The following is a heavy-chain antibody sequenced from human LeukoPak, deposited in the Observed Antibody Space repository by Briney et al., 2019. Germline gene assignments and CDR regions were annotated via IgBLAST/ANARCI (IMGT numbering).Heavy chain of an antibody. Sequence: SETLSLTCTVSGGSISSYYWSWIRQPPGKRLEWIGYIYHSGSTNYNSSLKSRVTVSVDTSKNQFSLKLSSVTAADTAVYYCARHAAFAEYQSHLTHFDYWGQGTLV. CDR3: ARHAAFAEYQSHLTHFDY. CDR1: GGSISSYY. V-gene: IGHV4-59*08. D-gene: IGHD2-2*01. CDR2: IYHSGST. J-gene: IGHJ4*02.